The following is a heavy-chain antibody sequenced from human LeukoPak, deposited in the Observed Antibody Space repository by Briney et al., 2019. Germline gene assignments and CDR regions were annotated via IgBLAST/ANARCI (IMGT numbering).Heavy chain of an antibody. CDR3: AKGGYYDSSGPDY. D-gene: IGHD3-22*01. Sequence: GGSLRLSCAASGFTFSSYGMHWVRQAPGKGLEWVAVISYDGSNKYYADSVKGRFTISRDNSKNTLYLQMNSLRAEDTAVYYCAKGGYYDSSGPDYWGQGTLVTVSS. CDR2: ISYDGSNK. V-gene: IGHV3-30*18. CDR1: GFTFSSYG. J-gene: IGHJ4*02.